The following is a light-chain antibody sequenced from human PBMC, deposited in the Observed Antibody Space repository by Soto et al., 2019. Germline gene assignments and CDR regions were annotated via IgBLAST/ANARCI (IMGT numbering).Light chain of an antibody. CDR2: KAS. J-gene: IGKJ4*01. CDR1: QSISSW. CDR3: QQYHSYSLT. Sequence: DIQMTQSPSTLSASVGDRVTITCRASQSISSWLAWYQQKPGKAPKLLIYKASSLEGGVPSRFSGSGSGTDFTLTISSLQPDDFATYYCQQYHSYSLTFGGGTKVDNK. V-gene: IGKV1-5*03.